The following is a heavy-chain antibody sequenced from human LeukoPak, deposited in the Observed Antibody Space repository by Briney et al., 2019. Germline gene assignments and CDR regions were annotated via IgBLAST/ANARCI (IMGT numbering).Heavy chain of an antibody. CDR1: GYTFTSYG. CDR2: ISAYNGNT. Sequence: ASVKVSCKASGYTFTSYGISWVRQAPGQGLEWMGWISAYNGNTNYAQKLQGRVTMTTDTSTSTAYMELRSLRSDDTAVYYCARVCSSTSCYTDAFDIWGQGTMVTVSS. CDR3: ARVCSSTSCYTDAFDI. V-gene: IGHV1-18*01. J-gene: IGHJ3*02. D-gene: IGHD2-2*02.